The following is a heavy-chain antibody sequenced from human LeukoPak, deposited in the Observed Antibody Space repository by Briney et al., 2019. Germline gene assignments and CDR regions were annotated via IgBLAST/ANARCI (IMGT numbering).Heavy chain of an antibody. V-gene: IGHV4-59*08. Sequence: PSGTLSLTCTVSGGSISSYYWSWIRQPPGKGLEWIGYIYYSGSTNYNPSLKSRVTISVDTSKNQFSLKLSSVTAADTAVYYCARHGDCSFCGGYYYYGMDVWGQGTTVTVSS. J-gene: IGHJ6*02. D-gene: IGHD2-21*02. CDR2: IYYSGST. CDR1: GGSISSYY. CDR3: ARHGDCSFCGGYYYYGMDV.